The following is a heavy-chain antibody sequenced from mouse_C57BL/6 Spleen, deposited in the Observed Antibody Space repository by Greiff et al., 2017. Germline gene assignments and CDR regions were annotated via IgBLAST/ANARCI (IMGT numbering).Heavy chain of an antibody. J-gene: IGHJ3*01. CDR3: ASYYGNYDGIFAY. CDR2: IRNKANGYTT. CDR1: GFTFTDYY. D-gene: IGHD2-1*01. V-gene: IGHV7-3*01. Sequence: EVQGVESGGGLVQPGGSLSLSCAASGFTFTDYYMSWVRQPPGKALEWLGFIRNKANGYTTEYSASVKGRFTISRDNSQSILYLQMNALRAEDSATYYCASYYGNYDGIFAYWGQGTLVTVS.